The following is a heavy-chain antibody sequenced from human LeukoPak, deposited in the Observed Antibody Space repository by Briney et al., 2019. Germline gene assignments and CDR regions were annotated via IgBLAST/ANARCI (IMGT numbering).Heavy chain of an antibody. D-gene: IGHD2-21*02. V-gene: IGHV3-7*01. CDR1: GFTFNRCW. J-gene: IGHJ1*01. CDR2: INPDGRDT. Sequence: PGGSLRLSCVVSGFTFNRCWMNWVRQAPGKGLEWVAHINPDGRDTYYVDSVKGRFTIFSDNAQNSMYLQMNSLRVEDTAVYYCTSWGDTTAEYFQRWGQGTLVTVSS. CDR3: TSWGDTTAEYFQR.